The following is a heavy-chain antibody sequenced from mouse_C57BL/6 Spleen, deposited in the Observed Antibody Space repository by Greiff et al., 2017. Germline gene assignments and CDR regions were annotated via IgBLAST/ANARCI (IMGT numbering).Heavy chain of an antibody. V-gene: IGHV1-82*01. CDR3: ARGPFDY. Sequence: SGPELVKPGASVKISCKASGYAFSSSWMNWVKQRPGKGLEWIGRIYPGDGDTNYNGKFKGKATLTADKSSSTAYMQLSSLTSEDSAVYFCARGPFDYWGQGTTLTVSS. CDR1: GYAFSSSW. CDR2: IYPGDGDT. J-gene: IGHJ2*01.